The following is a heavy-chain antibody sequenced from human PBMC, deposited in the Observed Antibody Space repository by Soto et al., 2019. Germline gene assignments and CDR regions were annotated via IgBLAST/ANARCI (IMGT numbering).Heavy chain of an antibody. V-gene: IGHV1-8*01. CDR2: SNSNSGST. J-gene: IGHJ2*01. D-gene: IGHD3-3*01. CDR1: GYTFTSYN. Sequence: SVKVSCKASGYTFTSYNINWVRQAPGQGLEWVAGSNSNSGSTDFAQKFQGRLTVTRDTSISTAFLELSSLRSDDTAVYYCVLLGVFDHWG. CDR3: VLLGVFDH.